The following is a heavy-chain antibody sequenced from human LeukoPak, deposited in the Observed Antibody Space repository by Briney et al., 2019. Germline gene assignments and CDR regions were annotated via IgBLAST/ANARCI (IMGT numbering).Heavy chain of an antibody. J-gene: IGHJ4*02. CDR2: ISSSSSYI. CDR3: ARPGTDYDIFDY. Sequence: GRSLRLSCAASGFTFNTFNMNWVRQAPGKGLEWVSSISSSSSYIYYADSVKGRFTISRDNAKNSLYLQMNSLRAEDTAVYYCARPGTDYDIFDYWGQGTLVTVSS. D-gene: IGHD3-9*01. V-gene: IGHV3-21*01. CDR1: GFTFNTFN.